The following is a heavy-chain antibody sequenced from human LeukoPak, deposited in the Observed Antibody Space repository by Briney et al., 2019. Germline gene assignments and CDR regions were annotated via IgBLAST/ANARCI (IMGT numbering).Heavy chain of an antibody. CDR1: GGSISSGGYY. D-gene: IGHD5-18*01. CDR2: IYYSGST. V-gene: IGHV4-31*03. J-gene: IGHJ4*02. CDR3: ARARRGYSYGGVHKFDY. Sequence: SETLSLTCTVSGGSISSGGYYWSWIRQHPGKGLEWIGYIYYSGSTYYNPSLKSRVTISVDTSKNQFSLKLSSVTAADTAVYYCARARRGYSYGGVHKFDYWGQGTLVTVSS.